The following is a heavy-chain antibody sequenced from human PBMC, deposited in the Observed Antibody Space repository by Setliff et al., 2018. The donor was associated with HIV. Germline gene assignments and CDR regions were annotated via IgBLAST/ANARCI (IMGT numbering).Heavy chain of an antibody. D-gene: IGHD1-26*01. Sequence: PGESLKISCAASGFTFSRYWMHWIRQAPGKGLVWVSRVDRDGSGTSYADSVKGRFTIPRDNAKNMLYLQINSLRAEDTAVYYCARDGNGAFDMWGQGTLVTVSS. CDR2: VDRDGSGT. CDR1: GFTFSRYW. J-gene: IGHJ3*02. CDR3: ARDGNGAFDM. V-gene: IGHV3-74*01.